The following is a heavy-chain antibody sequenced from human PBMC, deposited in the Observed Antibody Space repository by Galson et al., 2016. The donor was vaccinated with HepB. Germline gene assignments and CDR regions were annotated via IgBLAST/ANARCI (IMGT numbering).Heavy chain of an antibody. CDR3: AADARAMTGKW. D-gene: IGHD3-9*01. V-gene: IGHV3-7*03. J-gene: IGHJ4*02. Sequence: SLRLSCAASGFTFSSYSMNWVRQAPGKGLEWVANIKQDGSEKYYVDAVKGRFTISRDNAKNSQYLQMNSLRAEDTAVYYCAADARAMTGKWWGQGTLVTVSS. CDR2: IKQDGSEK. CDR1: GFTFSSYS.